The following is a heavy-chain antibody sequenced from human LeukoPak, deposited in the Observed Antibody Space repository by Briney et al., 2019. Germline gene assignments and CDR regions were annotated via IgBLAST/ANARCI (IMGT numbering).Heavy chain of an antibody. CDR2: IDPSDSYT. D-gene: IGHD6-19*01. Sequence: GESLKISCKGSGYSFTSYWISWVRQMPGKGLEWMGRIDPSDSYTNYSPSFQGHVTISADKSISTAYLQWSSLKASDTAMYYCGRGGGAGEFFDYWGQGPLVTVSS. CDR1: GYSFTSYW. J-gene: IGHJ4*02. CDR3: GRGGGAGEFFDY. V-gene: IGHV5-10-1*01.